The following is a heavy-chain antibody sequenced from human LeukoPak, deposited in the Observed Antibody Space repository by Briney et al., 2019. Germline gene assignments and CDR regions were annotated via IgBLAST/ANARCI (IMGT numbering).Heavy chain of an antibody. CDR1: GGSISSSNW. D-gene: IGHD3-10*01. V-gene: IGHV4-4*02. J-gene: IGHJ4*02. Sequence: PSGTLSLTCAVSGGSISSSNWWSWVRQPPGKGLEWIGEIYHSGSTNYNPSLKSRVTISVDTSKNQFSLKLSSVTAADTAVYYCARAGYYYGSGIVIWGQGTLVTVSS. CDR3: ARAGYYYGSGIVI. CDR2: IYHSGST.